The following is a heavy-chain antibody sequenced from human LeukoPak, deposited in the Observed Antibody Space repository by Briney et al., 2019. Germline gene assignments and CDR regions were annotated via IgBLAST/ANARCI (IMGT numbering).Heavy chain of an antibody. CDR3: ARALGSPLDY. CDR1: GFTVSRNY. V-gene: IGHV3-66*01. D-gene: IGHD1-26*01. CDR2: IYSGGST. Sequence: GGSLRLSCAASGFTVSRNYMSWVRQAPGKGLEWVSLIYSGGSTYYADSVKGRFTISRDNSKNTLYVQMNSLRAEDTAVYYCARALGSPLDYWGQGTLVTVSS. J-gene: IGHJ4*02.